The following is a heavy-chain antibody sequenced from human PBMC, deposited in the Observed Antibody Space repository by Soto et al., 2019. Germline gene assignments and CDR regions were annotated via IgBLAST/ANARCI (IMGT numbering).Heavy chain of an antibody. CDR3: ASTPPGIAAAGYYFDY. CDR2: IYSGGST. CDR1: GFTVSSNY. Sequence: GGSLRLSCAASGFTVSSNYMSWVRQAPGKGLEWVSVIYSGGSTYYADSVKGRFTISRDNSKNTLYLQMNSLRAEDTAVYYCASTPPGIAAAGYYFDYWGQGTLVTVSS. V-gene: IGHV3-66*01. D-gene: IGHD6-13*01. J-gene: IGHJ4*02.